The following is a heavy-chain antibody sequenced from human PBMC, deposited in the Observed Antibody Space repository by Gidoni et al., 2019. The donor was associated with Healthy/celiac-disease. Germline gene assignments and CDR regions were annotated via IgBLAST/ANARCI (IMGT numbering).Heavy chain of an antibody. CDR3: AKDLVVITTSWYFDL. Sequence: EVQLLESGGGLVQPGGSLRLSCAASGFPFSSYAMSWVRQAPGTGLEWVSAISGSGGSTYYADSVKGRFTISRDNSKNTLYLQMNSLRAEDTAVYYCAKDLVVITTSWYFDLWCRGTLVTVSS. J-gene: IGHJ2*01. V-gene: IGHV3-23*01. CDR2: ISGSGGST. D-gene: IGHD3-22*01. CDR1: GFPFSSYA.